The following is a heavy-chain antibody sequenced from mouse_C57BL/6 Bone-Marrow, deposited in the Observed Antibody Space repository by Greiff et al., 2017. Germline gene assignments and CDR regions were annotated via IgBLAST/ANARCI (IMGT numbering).Heavy chain of an antibody. D-gene: IGHD2-4*01. J-gene: IGHJ2*01. CDR2: INPSTGGT. Sequence: LEESGPELVKPGASVKISCKASGYSFTGYYMNWVKQSPEKSLEWIGEINPSTGGTTYNQKFKAKATLTVDKSSSTAYMQLKSLTSEDSAVYYCARDYDYYWGQGTTLTVSS. V-gene: IGHV1-42*01. CDR3: ARDYDYY. CDR1: GYSFTGYY.